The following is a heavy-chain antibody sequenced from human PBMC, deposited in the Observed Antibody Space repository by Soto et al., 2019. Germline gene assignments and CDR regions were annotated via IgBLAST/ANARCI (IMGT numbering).Heavy chain of an antibody. J-gene: IGHJ4*02. CDR1: GFTFSSYG. CDR3: ARGSGGRSTSRISPDY. Sequence: QVQLVESGGGVVQPGRSLRRSCAASGFTFSSYGMHWVRQAPGKGLEWVAVIWYDGSNKYYADSVKGRFTISRDNSKNTLDLHMTSPRAEDTAVYYCARGSGGRSTSRISPDYWGQGTLVTVSS. CDR2: IWYDGSNK. V-gene: IGHV3-33*01. D-gene: IGHD2-2*01.